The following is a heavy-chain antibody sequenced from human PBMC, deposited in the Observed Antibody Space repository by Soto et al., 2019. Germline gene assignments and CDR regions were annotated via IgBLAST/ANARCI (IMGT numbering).Heavy chain of an antibody. CDR1: GGSISSGGYS. Sequence: QLQLQESGSGLVKPSQTLSLTCAVSGGSISSGGYSWSWIRQPPGKGLEWIGYIYHSGSTCYNPSLESRVTIPVDRTTNQFPLTLSSVTAADTAVNYCAAGAMLGVARLDSWGQGTLVTVSS. V-gene: IGHV4-30-2*01. D-gene: IGHD3-10*01. CDR2: IYHSGST. J-gene: IGHJ4*02. CDR3: AAGAMLGVARLDS.